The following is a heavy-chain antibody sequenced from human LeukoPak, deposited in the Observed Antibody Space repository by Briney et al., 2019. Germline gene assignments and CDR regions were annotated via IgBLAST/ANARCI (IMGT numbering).Heavy chain of an antibody. CDR2: ISSSGSTI. V-gene: IGHV3-48*04. CDR3: SRDRIMDV. CDR1: GFTFTDFP. Sequence: GGSLRLSCATSGFTFTDFPMNCVRQAPGKGLEWVSYISSSGSTIYYAGSVKGRFTISRDNAKNSLYLQMNSLRAEDTAVYYCSRDRIMDVWGQGTTVTVSS. J-gene: IGHJ6*02.